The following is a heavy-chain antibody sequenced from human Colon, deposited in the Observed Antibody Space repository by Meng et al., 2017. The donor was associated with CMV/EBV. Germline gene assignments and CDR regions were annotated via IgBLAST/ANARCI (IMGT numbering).Heavy chain of an antibody. CDR2: IYHSGS. J-gene: IGHJ4*02. D-gene: IGHD4-23*01. CDR1: GGSISSFY. Sequence: SETLSLTCTVSGGSISSFYWSWIRQSPGKGLEWVGDIYHSGSNYNPSLKSRVTISLDTSKNRFSLSLTSVTAADTAVYYCARRSPPHNFGGKRGHYFDYWGQGTVVTVSS. CDR3: ARRSPPHNFGGKRGHYFDY. V-gene: IGHV4-59*01.